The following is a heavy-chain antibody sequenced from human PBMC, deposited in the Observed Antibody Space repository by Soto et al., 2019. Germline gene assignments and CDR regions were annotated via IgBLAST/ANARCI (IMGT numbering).Heavy chain of an antibody. CDR2: MYNTGST. J-gene: IGHJ6*02. V-gene: IGHV4-59*12. CDR1: GGSISGYY. CDR3: ARVSGIYYYGMDV. D-gene: IGHD3-10*01. Sequence: NPSETLSLTCTVSGGSISGYYCSWIRQPPGKGLEWIGYMYNTGSTVYNPSFKSRVTISVDTSKNQFSLKLSSVTAADTAVYYCARVSGIYYYGMDVWGQGTTVT.